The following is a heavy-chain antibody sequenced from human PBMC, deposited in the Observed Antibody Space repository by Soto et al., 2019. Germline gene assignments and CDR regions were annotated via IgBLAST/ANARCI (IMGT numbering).Heavy chain of an antibody. CDR1: GYTFTRYA. Sequence: QVQLVQSGAEVKKPGASVKVSCKASGYTFTRYAMHWVRQDPGQGLEWMGWIDTGNGNTKYSQKFQDRITITRDTSARTAYMELSSLRSEDTAVYYCARDRAYYAASGLEWGQGTLVTVSS. CDR3: ARDRAYYAASGLE. J-gene: IGHJ4*02. V-gene: IGHV1-3*04. CDR2: IDTGNGNT. D-gene: IGHD3-22*01.